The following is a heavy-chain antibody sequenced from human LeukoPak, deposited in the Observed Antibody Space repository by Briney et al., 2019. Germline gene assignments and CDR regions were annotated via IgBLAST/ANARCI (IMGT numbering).Heavy chain of an antibody. CDR3: ARRKRGLYYGSGSLDY. CDR1: GGSFSGYY. J-gene: IGHJ4*02. V-gene: IGHV4-34*01. CDR2: INHSGST. D-gene: IGHD3-10*01. Sequence: PSETLSLTCAVYGGSFSGYYWSWIRQPPGKGLEWIGEINHSGSTNYNPSLKSRVTISVDTSKNQFSLKLSSVTAADTAVYYCARRKRGLYYGSGSLDYWGQGTLVTVSS.